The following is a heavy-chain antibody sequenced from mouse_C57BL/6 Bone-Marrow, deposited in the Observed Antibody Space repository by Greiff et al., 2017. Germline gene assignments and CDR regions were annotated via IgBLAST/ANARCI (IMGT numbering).Heavy chain of an antibody. V-gene: IGHV1-26*01. D-gene: IGHD2-4*01. Sequence: VQLQQSGPELVKPGASVKISCKASGYTFTDYYMNWVKQSHGKSLEWIGDINPNNGGTSYNQKFKGKATLTVDQSSSTAYMELRSLTSEDSAVYYWARSSLYDDYEIYFDYWGQGTTLTVSS. CDR1: GYTFTDYY. CDR2: INPNNGGT. CDR3: ARSSLYDDYEIYFDY. J-gene: IGHJ2*01.